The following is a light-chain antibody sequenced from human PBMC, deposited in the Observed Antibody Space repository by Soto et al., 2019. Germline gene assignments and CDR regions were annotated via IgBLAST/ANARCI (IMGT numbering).Light chain of an antibody. CDR2: DAS. CDR3: QQYNSYSGT. V-gene: IGKV1D-16*01. CDR1: QGISSW. Sequence: DIQMTQSPSSVSASVGDRVTSTCRASQGISSWLAWYQQKPEKAPKLVIYDASSLESGVPSRFSGSGSGTEFTLTISSLQPDDFATYYCQQYNSYSGTFGQGTKVDI. J-gene: IGKJ1*01.